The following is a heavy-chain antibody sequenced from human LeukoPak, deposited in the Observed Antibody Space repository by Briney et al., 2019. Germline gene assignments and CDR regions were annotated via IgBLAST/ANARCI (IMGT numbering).Heavy chain of an antibody. Sequence: SETLSLTCTVSGGSISTYYWSWIRQPPGKGLEWIGYIYYSGSTNYNASLKSRVTISIDTSRNQFPLNLNSVTAADTAVYYCARSPYNYGSGSRFDYWGQGTLVTVSS. D-gene: IGHD3-10*01. CDR2: IYYSGST. V-gene: IGHV4-59*01. CDR1: GGSISTYY. CDR3: ARSPYNYGSGSRFDY. J-gene: IGHJ4*02.